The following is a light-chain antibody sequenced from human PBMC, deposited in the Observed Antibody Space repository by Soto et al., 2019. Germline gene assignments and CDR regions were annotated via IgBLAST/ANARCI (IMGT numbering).Light chain of an antibody. CDR1: QSGSNN. Sequence: ILMTQSPATLSVSPGERATLSCRASQSGSNNLAWYQQKPGQAPRLLIYDASTRATGIPARFSGSGSGTEFTLTISGLQSEDFAVYYCQQYNNWPPWTCGQGTKVEIK. V-gene: IGKV3-15*01. J-gene: IGKJ1*01. CDR2: DAS. CDR3: QQYNNWPPWT.